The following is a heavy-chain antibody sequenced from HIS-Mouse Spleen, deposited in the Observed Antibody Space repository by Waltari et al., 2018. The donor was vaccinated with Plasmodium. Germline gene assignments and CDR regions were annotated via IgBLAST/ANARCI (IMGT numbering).Heavy chain of an antibody. CDR2: IDWDDDK. CDR1: GFSLSTSGRF. D-gene: IGHD6-6*01. J-gene: IGHJ6*02. CDR3: ALTTYSSSSAKYYYYGMDV. V-gene: IGHV2-70*15. Sequence: QVTLRESGPALVNPTQTLTLTCTFSGFSLSTSGRFVSWIRQPPGTALEWLARIDWDDDKYYSTSLKTRLTISKDTTNNHVVLTMTNMDPVDTATYYCALTTYSSSSAKYYYYGMDVWGQGTTVTVSS.